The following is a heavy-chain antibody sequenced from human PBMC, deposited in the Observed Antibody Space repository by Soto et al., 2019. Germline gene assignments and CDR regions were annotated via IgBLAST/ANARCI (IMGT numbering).Heavy chain of an antibody. D-gene: IGHD2-15*01. CDR3: ARDGYCSGGSCYSVPVFDY. CDR1: GFTFSIYC. CDR2: IWYDGSNK. V-gene: IGHV3-33*01. J-gene: IGHJ4*02. Sequence: PELSLRLSCPPSGFTFSIYCRRGMRQAPGKGLEWVAVIWYDGSNKYYADSVKGRFTISRDNSKNTLYLQMNSLRAEGTAVYYCARDGYCSGGSCYSVPVFDYWGQGT.